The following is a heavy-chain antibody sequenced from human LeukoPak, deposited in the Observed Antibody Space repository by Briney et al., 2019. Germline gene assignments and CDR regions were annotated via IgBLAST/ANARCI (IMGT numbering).Heavy chain of an antibody. CDR3: ARGSGVWGSYRYTVDY. Sequence: GPLRLSCAASGFTFSSYAMHWVRQAPGKGLEWVAVISYDGSNKYYADSVKGRFTISRDNSKNTLYLQMNSLRAEDTAVYYCARGSGVWGSYRYTVDYWGQGTLVTVSS. J-gene: IGHJ4*02. D-gene: IGHD3-16*02. CDR2: ISYDGSNK. V-gene: IGHV3-30-3*01. CDR1: GFTFSSYA.